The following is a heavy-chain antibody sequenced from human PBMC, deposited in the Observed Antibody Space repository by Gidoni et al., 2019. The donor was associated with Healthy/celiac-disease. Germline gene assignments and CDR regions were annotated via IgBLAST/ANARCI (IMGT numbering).Heavy chain of an antibody. J-gene: IGHJ4*02. D-gene: IGHD4-17*01. V-gene: IGHV3-30*18. CDR3: AKDGEDYGDLQHAGELGY. Sequence: QVQLVESGGGVVQPGRSLRLSCAASGFTFGSYGMHWVRQAPGKGLEWVAVISYYGSNKYYADSVKGRFTISRDNSKNTLYLQMNSLRAEDTAVYYCAKDGEDYGDLQHAGELGYWGQGTLVTVAS. CDR1: GFTFGSYG. CDR2: ISYYGSNK.